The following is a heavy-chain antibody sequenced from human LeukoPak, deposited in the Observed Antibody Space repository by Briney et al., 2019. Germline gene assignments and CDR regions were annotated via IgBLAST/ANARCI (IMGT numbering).Heavy chain of an antibody. CDR2: IYHSGST. V-gene: IGHV4-38-2*02. CDR1: GYSISSGYY. CDR3: ARDSETATITSDY. J-gene: IGHJ4*02. D-gene: IGHD5-24*01. Sequence: PSETLSLACTVSGYSISSGYYWGWIRQPPGKGLEWIGSIYHSGSTYYNPSLKSRVTISVDTSKNQFSLKLSSVTAADTAVYYCARDSETATITSDYWGQGTLVTVSS.